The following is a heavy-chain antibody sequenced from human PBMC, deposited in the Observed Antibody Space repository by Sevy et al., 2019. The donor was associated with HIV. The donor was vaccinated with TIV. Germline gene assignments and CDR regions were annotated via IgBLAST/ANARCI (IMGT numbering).Heavy chain of an antibody. D-gene: IGHD3-10*01. CDR2: ISGGFRT. CDR3: TRDQWDHGSGSFYFAS. V-gene: IGHV3-53*01. CDR1: GFTVSSNF. Sequence: GGSLRLSCATSGFTVSSNFMSWVRQAPGKGLEWVSVISGGFRTYYADSVKGRFTISRYNYENNLYLQMSSLKAEDTAVYYCTRDQWDHGSGSFYFASWGQGTLVTVSS. J-gene: IGHJ4*02.